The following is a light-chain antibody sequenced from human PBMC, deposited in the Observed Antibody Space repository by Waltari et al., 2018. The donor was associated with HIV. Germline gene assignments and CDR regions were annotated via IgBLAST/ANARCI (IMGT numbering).Light chain of an antibody. Sequence: QSALTQPASVSGSPGQSITLPCPGPGSDVGRYTFVSWYQQYPGKAPKLIIYEGSKRPSWISIRFSGSQSGNTASLTISGLQAEDEADYYCCSYAVSSTSVIFGGGTKLTVL. CDR1: GSDVGRYTF. CDR2: EGS. V-gene: IGLV2-23*01. J-gene: IGLJ2*01. CDR3: CSYAVSSTSVI.